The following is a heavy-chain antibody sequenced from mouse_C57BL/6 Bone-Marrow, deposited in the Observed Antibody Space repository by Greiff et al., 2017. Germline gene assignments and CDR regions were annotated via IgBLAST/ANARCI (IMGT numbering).Heavy chain of an antibody. V-gene: IGHV3-6*01. Sequence: EVQRVESGPGLVKPSQSLSLTCSVTGYSITSGYYWNWIRQFPGNKLEWMGYISYDGSNNYNPSLKNRISITRDTSKNQFFLKLNSVTTEDTATYYCASSVGDYWGQGTTLTVSS. CDR1: GYSITSGYY. CDR3: ASSVGDY. J-gene: IGHJ2*01. CDR2: ISYDGSN.